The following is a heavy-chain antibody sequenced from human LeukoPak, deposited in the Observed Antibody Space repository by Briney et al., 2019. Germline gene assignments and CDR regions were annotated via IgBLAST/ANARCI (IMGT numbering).Heavy chain of an antibody. CDR1: GGSISSYY. CDR3: ATTSGKSPVDH. D-gene: IGHD6-6*01. V-gene: IGHV4-59*01. CDR2: IHYSGST. Sequence: PSETLSLTCTVSGGSISSYYWSWIRQPPGKGLEWIGSIHYSGSTTYNPSLKSPVTISVDTSKNQFSLKLSSVTTADTAVYYCATTSGKSPVDHWGQGTLVTVSS. J-gene: IGHJ4*02.